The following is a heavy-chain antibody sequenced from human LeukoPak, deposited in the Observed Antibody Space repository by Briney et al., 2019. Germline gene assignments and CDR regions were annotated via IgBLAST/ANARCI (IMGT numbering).Heavy chain of an antibody. CDR2: IYHSGST. J-gene: IGHJ6*02. CDR3: ARDRGDHGMDV. CDR1: GGSISSGGYS. Sequence: SQTLSLTCAVSGGSISSGGYSWSWIRQPPGEGLEWIGYIYHSGSTYYNPSLKSRVTISVDRSKNQFSLKLSSVTAADTAVYYCARDRGDHGMDVWGQGTTVTVSS. V-gene: IGHV4-30-2*01. D-gene: IGHD3-10*01.